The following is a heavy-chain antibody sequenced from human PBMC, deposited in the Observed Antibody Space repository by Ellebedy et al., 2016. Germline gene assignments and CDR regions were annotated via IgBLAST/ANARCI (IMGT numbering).Heavy chain of an antibody. V-gene: IGHV3-21*01. CDR1: GFTFSSAW. J-gene: IGHJ6*01. D-gene: IGHD5-18*01. CDR2: ITYSGSL. CDR3: VRAHSDMVTHYYGMDV. Sequence: GESLKISCAASGFTFSSAWMIWVRQSPGKGLEWVSSITYSGSLFYADSVRGRFIISRDNAKNSLSLQMSSLRVEDTAVYYCVRAHSDMVTHYYGMDVWGQGTTVTVSS.